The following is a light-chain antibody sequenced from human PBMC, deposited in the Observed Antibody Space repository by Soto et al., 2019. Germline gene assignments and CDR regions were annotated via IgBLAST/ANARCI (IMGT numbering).Light chain of an antibody. Sequence: EIVMTQSPATLSVSPGERATLSCRASQSVSSNLAWYQQKPGQAPRLLIYGASTRATGIPARFSGSGSGTEFTLTISSLQSEDFAVYYCQQYSWTFGQGTKVDIK. V-gene: IGKV3-15*01. J-gene: IGKJ1*01. CDR2: GAS. CDR3: QQYSWT. CDR1: QSVSSN.